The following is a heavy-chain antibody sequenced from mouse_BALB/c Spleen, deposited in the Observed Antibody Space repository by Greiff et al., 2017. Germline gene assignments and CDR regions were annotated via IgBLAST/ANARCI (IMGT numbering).Heavy chain of an antibody. V-gene: IGHV5-6-5*01. CDR1: GFTFSSYA. Sequence: EVKLVESGGGLVKPGGSLKLSCAASGFTFSSYAMSWVRQTPEKRLEWVASISSGGSTYYPDSVKGRFTITRDNARNILYLQMSSLRSEDTAMYYCARGRYDGYYVGYFDVWGAGTTVTVSS. J-gene: IGHJ1*01. CDR3: ARGRYDGYYVGYFDV. D-gene: IGHD2-3*01. CDR2: ISSGGST.